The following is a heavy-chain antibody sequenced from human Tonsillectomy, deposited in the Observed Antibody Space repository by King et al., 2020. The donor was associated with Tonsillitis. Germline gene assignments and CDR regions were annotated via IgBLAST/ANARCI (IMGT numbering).Heavy chain of an antibody. J-gene: IGHJ6*03. CDR2: IYPGDSDT. CDR1: GYSFTNYW. Sequence: VQLVESGAEVKKPGESLKISCKGSGYSFTNYWIGWVRQMPGKGLEWMGIIYPGDSDTRYSPSFQGQVTISADKSISTAYLQWSSLKAADTAMYYCARHLTPPGFYYYYQYMDVWGKGTTVTVSS. D-gene: IGHD5-12*01. CDR3: ARHLTPPGFYYYYQYMDV. V-gene: IGHV5-51*01.